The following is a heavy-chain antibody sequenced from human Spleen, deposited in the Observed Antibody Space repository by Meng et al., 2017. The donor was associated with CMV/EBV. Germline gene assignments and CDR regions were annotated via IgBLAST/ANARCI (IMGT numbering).Heavy chain of an antibody. CDR3: TRQTRIAAAIIHYYFDY. D-gene: IGHD6-13*01. CDR1: SISSSSYY. J-gene: IGHJ4*02. V-gene: IGHV4-39*01. Sequence: SISSSSYYWGWIRQPPGKGLEWIGSIYYSGITYYNPSLRSRVTISVDTSKNQFSLKLNSVSAADTAVYFCTRQTRIAAAIIHYYFDYWGQGTLVTVSS. CDR2: IYYSGIT.